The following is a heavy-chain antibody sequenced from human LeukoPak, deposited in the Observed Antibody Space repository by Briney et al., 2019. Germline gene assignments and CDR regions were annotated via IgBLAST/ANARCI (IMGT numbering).Heavy chain of an antibody. CDR1: GYTFTIYG. Sequence: ASVTVSCKASGYTFTIYGISWVRQAPGQGLEWMGWISAYNGNTNYAQKLQGRVTMTTDTSTSTAYMELRSLRSDDTAVYYCARDGATNYDILTGYYSIPSPFDYWGQGTLVTVSS. CDR2: ISAYNGNT. V-gene: IGHV1-18*01. J-gene: IGHJ4*02. CDR3: ARDGATNYDILTGYYSIPSPFDY. D-gene: IGHD3-9*01.